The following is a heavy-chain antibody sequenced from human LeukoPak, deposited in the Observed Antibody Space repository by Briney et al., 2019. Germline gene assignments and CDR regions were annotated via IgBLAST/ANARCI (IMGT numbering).Heavy chain of an antibody. V-gene: IGHV4-4*07. CDR1: GGSFSIYY. CDR2: IYTSGNT. J-gene: IGHJ5*02. Sequence: SETLSLTCTVSGGSFSIYYWSWIRQPAGKGLEWIGHIYTSGNTNYNPSLKSRVTMSVDTSKNQFSLKLSSVTAADTAVYYCARELRFLEWLSPDWFDPWGQGTLVTVSS. D-gene: IGHD3-3*01. CDR3: ARELRFLEWLSPDWFDP.